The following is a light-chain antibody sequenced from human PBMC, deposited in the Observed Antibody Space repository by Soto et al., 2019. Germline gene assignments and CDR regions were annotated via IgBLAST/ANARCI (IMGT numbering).Light chain of an antibody. CDR3: QRYGSSPRWT. CDR2: GAS. J-gene: IGKJ1*01. CDR1: QSVSSSY. Sequence: EIGLKKSPGTLSLSTGERATLSCRASQSVSSSYLAWYQQKPGQAPRLLIYGASSRATGIPDRFSGSGSGTDFTLTISRLEPEDIAVYYCQRYGSSPRWTFGQGTKVDI. V-gene: IGKV3-20*01.